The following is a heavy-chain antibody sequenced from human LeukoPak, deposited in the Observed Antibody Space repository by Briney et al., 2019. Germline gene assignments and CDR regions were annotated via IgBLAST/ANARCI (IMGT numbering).Heavy chain of an antibody. Sequence: GGSLRLSCAASGFTFSTYSMNWVRQAPGKGLEWVSYISSSSSTIYYADSVKGRFTISRDNAKNSLYLQMNSLRAEDTAVYYCASKYGSGSYDYWGQGTLVTVSS. D-gene: IGHD3-10*01. J-gene: IGHJ4*02. CDR2: ISSSSSTI. V-gene: IGHV3-48*04. CDR1: GFTFSTYS. CDR3: ASKYGSGSYDY.